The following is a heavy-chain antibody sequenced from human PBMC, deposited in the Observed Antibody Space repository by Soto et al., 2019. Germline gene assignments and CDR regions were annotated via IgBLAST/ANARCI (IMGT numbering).Heavy chain of an antibody. CDR2: IIPIFGTA. CDR1: GGTFSSYA. D-gene: IGHD4-4*01. Sequence: ASVKVSCKASGGTFSSYAISWVRQAPGQGLEWMGGIIPIFGTANYAQKFQGRVTITADESTSTAYMELSSLRSEDTAVYYCARSDYSNFPYYYYGMDVWGQGTTVTVSS. CDR3: ARSDYSNFPYYYYGMDV. V-gene: IGHV1-69*13. J-gene: IGHJ6*02.